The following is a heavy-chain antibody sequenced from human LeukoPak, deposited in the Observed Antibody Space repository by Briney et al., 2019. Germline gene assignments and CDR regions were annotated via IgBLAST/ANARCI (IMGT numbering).Heavy chain of an antibody. J-gene: IGHJ4*02. CDR2: INHSGST. CDR3: ARGRWYYHY. V-gene: IGHV4-34*01. Sequence: SETLSLTCAVYGGSFSGYYWSWIRQPPGKGLEWIGEINHSGSTNYNPSLKSRVTISVDTSKNQFSLKLSSVTAADTAVYYCARGRWYYHYWGQGTLVTVSS. CDR1: GGSFSGYY.